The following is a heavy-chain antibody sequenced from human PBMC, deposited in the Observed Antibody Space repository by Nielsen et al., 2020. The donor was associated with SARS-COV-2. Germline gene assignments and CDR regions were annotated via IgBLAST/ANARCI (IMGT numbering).Heavy chain of an antibody. J-gene: IGHJ4*02. CDR1: GGSFTAYY. V-gene: IGHV4-34*01. Sequence: SETLSLTCAVSGGSFTAYYWRWICQPPGKGLEWIGEINYSGDTNNNPSLRSRVTVSRDTSKNQFSLKLSSVTAADTAVYYCAGGFYDSRGYNLVYWGQGTLVTVSS. D-gene: IGHD3-22*01. CDR3: AGGFYDSRGYNLVY. CDR2: INYSGDT.